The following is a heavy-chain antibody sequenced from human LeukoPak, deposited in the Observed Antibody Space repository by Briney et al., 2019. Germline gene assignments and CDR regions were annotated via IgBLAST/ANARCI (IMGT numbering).Heavy chain of an antibody. V-gene: IGHV4-34*01. CDR2: INTSGST. J-gene: IGHJ4*02. Sequence: SETLSLTCAVYGGSFSGCYWSWIRQPPGKGLEWIGEINTSGSTNYNPTLKSRVPLSVDTSKDQSSLKLSSVTAAVKAVYYCARVVAAAEKFDYWGQGTLVTVSS. D-gene: IGHD2-15*01. CDR3: ARVVAAAEKFDY. CDR1: GGSFSGCY.